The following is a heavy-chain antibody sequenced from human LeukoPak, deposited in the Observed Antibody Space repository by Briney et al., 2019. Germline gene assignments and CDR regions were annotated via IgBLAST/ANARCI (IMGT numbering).Heavy chain of an antibody. D-gene: IGHD1-1*01. CDR1: GGTFTSYA. J-gene: IGHJ3*02. V-gene: IGHV1-69*04. CDR3: ARAGTTAPDAFDI. CDR2: IIPILGIA. Sequence: ASVKVSCKASGGTFTSYAISWVRQAPGQGLEWMGRIIPILGIANYAQKFQGRVTITADKSTSTAYMELSRLRAEDTAVYYCARAGTTAPDAFDIWGQGTMVTVSS.